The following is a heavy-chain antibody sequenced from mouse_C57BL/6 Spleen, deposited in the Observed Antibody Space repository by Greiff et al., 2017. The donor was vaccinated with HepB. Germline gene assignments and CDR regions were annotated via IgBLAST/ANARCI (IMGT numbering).Heavy chain of an antibody. J-gene: IGHJ1*03. CDR2: IYTRSGNT. Sequence: QVQLKQSGAELARPGASVKLSCKASGYTFTSYGISWVKQRTGQGLEWIGEIYTRSGNTYYNEKFKGKATLTADKSSSTAYMELRSLTSEDSAVYFCAREGYYYGSPRYFDVWGTGTTVTVSS. CDR3: AREGYYYGSPRYFDV. D-gene: IGHD1-1*01. V-gene: IGHV1-81*01. CDR1: GYTFTSYG.